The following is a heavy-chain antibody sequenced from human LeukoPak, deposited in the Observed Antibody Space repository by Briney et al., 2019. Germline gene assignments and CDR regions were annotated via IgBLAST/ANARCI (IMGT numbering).Heavy chain of an antibody. CDR3: ASDLLTTVDWYFDL. CDR2: ISAYNGNT. D-gene: IGHD4-23*01. J-gene: IGHJ2*01. CDR1: GYTFTSYG. V-gene: IGHV1-18*01. Sequence: ASVKLSCTASGYTFTSYGISWVRQAPGQGLEWMGWISAYNGNTNYAQKLQGRVTMTTDTSTSTAYMELRSLRSDDTAVYYCASDLLTTVDWYFDLWGRGTLVTVSS.